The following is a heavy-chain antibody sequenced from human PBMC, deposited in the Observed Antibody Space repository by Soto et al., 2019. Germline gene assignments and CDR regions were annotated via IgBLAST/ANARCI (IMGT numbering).Heavy chain of an antibody. V-gene: IGHV3-72*01. CDR2: TRNKANSYTT. D-gene: IGHD4-17*01. Sequence: EVQLVESGGGLVQPGGSLILSCAASGFTFSDHYMDWVRQAPGKGLEWVGRTRNKANSYTTEYAASVKGRFTISRDDSKNLQYLQMNSRKTEDTAVNYCARGPPTRVTTGYYYGMDVWGQGTTVTVSS. CDR3: ARGPPTRVTTGYYYGMDV. CDR1: GFTFSDHY. J-gene: IGHJ6*02.